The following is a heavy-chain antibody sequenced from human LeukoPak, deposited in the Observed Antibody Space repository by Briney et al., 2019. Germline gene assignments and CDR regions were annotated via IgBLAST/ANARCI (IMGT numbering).Heavy chain of an antibody. D-gene: IGHD3-22*01. CDR1: GYTFTSYG. V-gene: IGHV1-18*01. J-gene: IGHJ4*02. CDR3: ARAAAYYYDSSGYYYFDY. Sequence: ASVKVSCKASGYTFTSYGISWVRQAPGQGLEWMGWISAYNGNTNYAQKLQGRVTMTTDTSTSTAYMELRSLRSDDTAVYYCARAAAYYYDSSGYYYFDYWGQGTLVTVSS. CDR2: ISAYNGNT.